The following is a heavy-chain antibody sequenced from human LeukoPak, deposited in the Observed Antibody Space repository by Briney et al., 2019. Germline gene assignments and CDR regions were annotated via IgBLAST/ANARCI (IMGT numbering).Heavy chain of an antibody. J-gene: IGHJ3*02. CDR3: ARAVGATAPHDTFDI. Sequence: SETLSLTCTVSGGPISSYYWSWVRQPAGKGLEWIGRIYTSGSTNYNPSLKSRVTMSVDTSKNQFSLKLSSVTAADTAVYYCARAVGATAPHDTFDIWGQGTMVTVSS. CDR1: GGPISSYY. CDR2: IYTSGST. V-gene: IGHV4-4*07. D-gene: IGHD1-26*01.